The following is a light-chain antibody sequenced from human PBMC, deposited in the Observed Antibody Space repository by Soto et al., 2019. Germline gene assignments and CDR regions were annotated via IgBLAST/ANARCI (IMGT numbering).Light chain of an antibody. CDR1: QSISSW. J-gene: IGKJ2*01. CDR3: QQYNSYSRT. CDR2: KAS. Sequence: DIQLTQSPIFLSASVGDRVTISCRASQSISSWLAWYQQKPGKAPKLLIYKASSLESGVPSRFSGSGSGTEFTLTISSLQPDDFATYYCQQYNSYSRTFGQGTKVDIK. V-gene: IGKV1-5*03.